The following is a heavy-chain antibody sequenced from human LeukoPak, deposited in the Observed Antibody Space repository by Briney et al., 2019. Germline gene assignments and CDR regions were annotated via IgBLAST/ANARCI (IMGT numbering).Heavy chain of an antibody. CDR3: ARDRGSGRNYFDY. D-gene: IGHD3-10*01. CDR1: GVSISSGGYY. V-gene: IGHV4-31*03. J-gene: IGHJ4*02. CDR2: IYYSGST. Sequence: SETLSLTCTVSGVSISSGGYYWSWIRQHPGKGLEWIGYIYYSGSTYYNPSLKSRVTISVDTSKNQFSLKLSSVTAADTAVYYCARDRGSGRNYFDYWGQGTLVTVSS.